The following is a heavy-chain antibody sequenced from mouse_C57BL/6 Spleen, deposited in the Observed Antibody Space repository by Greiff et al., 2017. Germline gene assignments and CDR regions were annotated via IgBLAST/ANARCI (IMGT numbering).Heavy chain of an antibody. D-gene: IGHD2-4*01. Sequence: LQESGPELVKPGASVTISCKASGYAFSSSWMNWVKQRPGKGLEWIGRIYPGDGDTNYNGKFKGKATLTADKSSSTAYMQLSSLTSEDSAVYFCARSYYDYDEAWFAYWGQGTLVTVSA. CDR2: IYPGDGDT. J-gene: IGHJ3*01. CDR3: ARSYYDYDEAWFAY. V-gene: IGHV1-82*01. CDR1: GYAFSSSW.